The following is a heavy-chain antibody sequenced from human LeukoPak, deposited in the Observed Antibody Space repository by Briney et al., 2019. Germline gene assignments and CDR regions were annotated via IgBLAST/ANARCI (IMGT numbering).Heavy chain of an antibody. V-gene: IGHV3-33*01. Sequence: GGSLRLSCAASGFSFSTYGFHWVRQAPGKGLEWVAMILYDASKKYFADSVKGRFTISRDNSKNTLYLEMNSLRAEDTAVYYCARDPPKASGSYFIGGPDYWGQGTLVTVSS. D-gene: IGHD3-10*01. CDR3: ARDPPKASGSYFIGGPDY. CDR1: GFSFSTYG. CDR2: ILYDASKK. J-gene: IGHJ4*02.